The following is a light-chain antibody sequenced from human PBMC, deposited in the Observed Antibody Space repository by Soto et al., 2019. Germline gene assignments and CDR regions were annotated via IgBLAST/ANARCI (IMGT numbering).Light chain of an antibody. CDR1: KSVSYSSGNKNY. V-gene: IGKV4-1*01. J-gene: IGKJ2*01. Sequence: DIVMTQSPDSLAVSLGERATINCKSSKSVSYSSGNKNYLAWYQQKPGQPPKLLISWASTRESGVPDRFSGSGSGTDFTLTISSLQAEDVAVYYCQQYYSNFYTFGQGTKLEIK. CDR3: QQYYSNFYT. CDR2: WAS.